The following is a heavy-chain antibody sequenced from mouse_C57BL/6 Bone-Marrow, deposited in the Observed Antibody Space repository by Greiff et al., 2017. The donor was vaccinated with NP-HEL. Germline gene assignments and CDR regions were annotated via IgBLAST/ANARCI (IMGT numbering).Heavy chain of an antibody. V-gene: IGHV1-9*01. CDR2: ILPGSGNT. CDR1: GYTFTGNW. J-gene: IGHJ2*01. D-gene: IGHD1-1*01. CDR3: ARDYYGISYFDY. Sequence: QVQLQQSGAELMKPGASVKLSCKATGYTFTGNWIEWVKQRPGHGLEWIGEILPGSGNTYYNERFKSKATCTADTSSNTAYMQLTSLTTEDSAIYVCARDYYGISYFDYGGQGTTLTVSS.